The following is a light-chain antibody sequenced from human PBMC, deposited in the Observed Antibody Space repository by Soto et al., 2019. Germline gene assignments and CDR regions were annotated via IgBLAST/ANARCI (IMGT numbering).Light chain of an antibody. V-gene: IGKV1-39*01. CDR3: QQCYNTPRT. Sequence: EIEMTQSPASLSASVGDRVTITCRASQSLSSYLNWYQQKPGKAPKLLIYAASSLESGVPARFSGSGSGTDFTLTISSLQPEDFATYYCQQCYNTPRTFGQGTKVDIK. CDR1: QSLSSY. CDR2: AAS. J-gene: IGKJ1*01.